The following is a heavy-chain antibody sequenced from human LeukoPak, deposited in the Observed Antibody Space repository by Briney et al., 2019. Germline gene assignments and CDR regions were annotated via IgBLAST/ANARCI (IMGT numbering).Heavy chain of an antibody. D-gene: IGHD2-2*01. Sequence: SVKVSCKASGGTFSSYAISWVRQAPGQGLEWMGRIIPILGIANYAQKFQGRVTITADKSTSTAYMELSSLRSEDTAVYYCARGGYCSSTSCPYYYYYMDVWGKGTTVTVSS. CDR1: GGTFSSYA. J-gene: IGHJ6*03. V-gene: IGHV1-69*04. CDR3: ARGGYCSSTSCPYYYYYMDV. CDR2: IIPILGIA.